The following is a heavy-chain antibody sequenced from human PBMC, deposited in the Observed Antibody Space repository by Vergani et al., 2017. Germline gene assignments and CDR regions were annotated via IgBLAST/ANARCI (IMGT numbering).Heavy chain of an antibody. V-gene: IGHV1-69*19. CDR2: IIPIFGTA. Sequence: QVQLVQSGAEVKKPGSSVKVSCKASGGTFSSYAIRWVRQAPGQGLEWMGGIIPIFGTANYAQKFEGRVTITADESTSTAYMELSSLRSEDTAVYYCASNYDSSGYYTGDAFDIWGQGTMVTFSS. CDR1: GGTFSSYA. CDR3: ASNYDSSGYYTGDAFDI. J-gene: IGHJ3*02. D-gene: IGHD3-22*01.